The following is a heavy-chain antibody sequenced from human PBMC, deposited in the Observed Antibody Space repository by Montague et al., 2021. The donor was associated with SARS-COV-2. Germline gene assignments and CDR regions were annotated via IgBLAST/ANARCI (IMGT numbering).Heavy chain of an antibody. Sequence: SETLSLTCTVSGGSISPYYWSWIRQPPGKGLEWIGNIYYTGSTNYNSSLKSRLTISVDTSESQFSLKVTSVTPADTAVYYCARVGWGPRVGDYYFDYWGQGTLVTVSS. CDR2: IYYTGST. CDR3: ARVGWGPRVGDYYFDY. D-gene: IGHD3-16*01. J-gene: IGHJ4*02. CDR1: GGSISPYY. V-gene: IGHV4-59*01.